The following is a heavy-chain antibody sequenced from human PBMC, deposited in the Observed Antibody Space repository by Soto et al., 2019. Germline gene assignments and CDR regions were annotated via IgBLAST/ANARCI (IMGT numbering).Heavy chain of an antibody. CDR2: ISASNGNR. CDR3: TRGHGDFAGDFDY. CDR1: GYPFNKYS. V-gene: IGHV1-18*04. D-gene: IGHD4-17*01. Sequence: QGQLVQSGAEVKWPGASVKVSCKASGYPFNKYSISWVRQAPGQGLEWMGWISASNGNRNYAQKFQGRVTLGTDTSTSTAYIELRNLRSDDTAVYYCTRGHGDFAGDFDYWGQGTLVTVSS. J-gene: IGHJ4*02.